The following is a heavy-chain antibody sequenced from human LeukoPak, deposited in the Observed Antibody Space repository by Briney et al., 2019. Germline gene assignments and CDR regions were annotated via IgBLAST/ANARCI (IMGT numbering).Heavy chain of an antibody. Sequence: PSETLSLTCTVSGGSISSSSYYWGWIRQPPGKGLEWIGSIYYSGSTYYNPSLKSRVTISVDTSKNQFSLKLSSVTAADTAVYYCAGLSGSGSYPFDYWGQGTLVTVSS. CDR3: AGLSGSGSYPFDY. V-gene: IGHV4-39*07. CDR1: GGSISSSSYY. D-gene: IGHD3-10*01. CDR2: IYYSGST. J-gene: IGHJ4*02.